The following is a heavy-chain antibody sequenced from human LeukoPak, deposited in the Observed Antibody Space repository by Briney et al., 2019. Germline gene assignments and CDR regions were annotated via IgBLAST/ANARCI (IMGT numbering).Heavy chain of an antibody. CDR1: GFTFSSYG. CDR3: AKDRGPFLVGFFDS. V-gene: IGHV3-30*18. Sequence: GGSLRLSCAASGFTFSSYGMHWVRQAPGKGLEWVAVISYDGSNKYYADSVKGRFTISRDNSNNTLYLQMNSLRADDTAVYYCAKDRGPFLVGFFDSWGQGTLVTVSS. J-gene: IGHJ4*02. CDR2: ISYDGSNK. D-gene: IGHD1-26*01.